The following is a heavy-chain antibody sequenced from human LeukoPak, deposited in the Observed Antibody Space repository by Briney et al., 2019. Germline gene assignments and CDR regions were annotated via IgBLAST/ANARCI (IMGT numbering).Heavy chain of an antibody. V-gene: IGHV1-18*01. CDR3: ARDIVATQPFDY. D-gene: IGHD5-12*01. CDR1: GYTFTSYG. CDR2: ISAYNGNT. J-gene: IGHJ4*02. Sequence: ASVKVSCKASGYTFTSYGIRWVRQAPGQGLEWMGWISAYNGNTNYAQKLQGRVTMTTDTSTSTAYMELRSLRSDDTAVYYCARDIVATQPFDYWGQGTLVTVSS.